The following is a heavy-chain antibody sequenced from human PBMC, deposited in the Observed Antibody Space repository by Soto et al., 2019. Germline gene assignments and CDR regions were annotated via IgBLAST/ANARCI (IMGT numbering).Heavy chain of an antibody. CDR1: GFTFSSYG. J-gene: IGHJ4*02. D-gene: IGHD3-16*01. V-gene: IGHV3-30*18. CDR3: AKAQLTFGELHFDY. Sequence: PGGSLRLSCAASGFTFSSYGMHWVRQAPGKGLEWVAVISYDGSNKYYADSVKGRFTISRDNSKNTLYLQMNSLRAEDTAVYYCAKAQLTFGELHFDYWGQGTLVTVSS. CDR2: ISYDGSNK.